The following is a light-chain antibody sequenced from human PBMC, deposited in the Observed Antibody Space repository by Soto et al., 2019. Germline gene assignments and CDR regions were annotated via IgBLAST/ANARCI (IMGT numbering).Light chain of an antibody. CDR1: ESIDNW. CDR3: QQYHTDWT. CDR2: AAS. Sequence: DIQMTQSPSTLSASVGDTVTITCRASESIDNWLAWYQQKPGKAPKLLIFAASTLVSGVPSRFSGRGSGTEFTLTISSLQADDYATFYCQQYHTDWTFGQGTKVDIK. V-gene: IGKV1-5*01. J-gene: IGKJ1*01.